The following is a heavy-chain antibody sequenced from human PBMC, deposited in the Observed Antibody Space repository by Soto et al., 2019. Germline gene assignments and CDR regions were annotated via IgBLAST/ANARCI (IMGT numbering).Heavy chain of an antibody. V-gene: IGHV4-39*01. Sequence: PSETLSLTCNVYNYWGWFRQPPGKGLEWIGNVHYSGSTSYNPSLKSRVTISVDTSKNQFSLKLSSVTAADTAVYYCARWHAHDFYDRSGDVPWGQRTQVTGSS. CDR3: ARWHAHDFYDRSGDVP. CDR2: VHYSGST. J-gene: IGHJ4*02. CDR1: NY. D-gene: IGHD3-22*01.